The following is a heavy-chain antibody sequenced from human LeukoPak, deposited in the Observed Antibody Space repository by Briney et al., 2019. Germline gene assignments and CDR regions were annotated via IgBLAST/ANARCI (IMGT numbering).Heavy chain of an antibody. CDR2: IYTSGST. CDR3: ARIEYSSSCDY. Sequence: PSETLSLTCTVSGNSISSGDNYWSWIRQPAGKGLEWIGRIYTSGSTNYNPSLKSRVTISVDTSKNQFSLKLSFVTAADTAVYYCARIEYSSSCDYWGQGTLVTVSS. CDR1: GNSISSGDNY. V-gene: IGHV4-61*02. J-gene: IGHJ4*02. D-gene: IGHD6-6*01.